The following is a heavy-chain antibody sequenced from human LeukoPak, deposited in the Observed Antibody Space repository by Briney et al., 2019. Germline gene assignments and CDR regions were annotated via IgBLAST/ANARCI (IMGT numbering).Heavy chain of an antibody. J-gene: IGHJ6*03. CDR2: ISAYNGNT. CDR1: GYTFTSYD. V-gene: IGHV1-18*01. Sequence: GASVKVSCKASGYTFTSYDISWVRQAPGQGLEWMGWISAYNGNTNYAQKLQGRVTMTTDTSTSTAYMELRSLRSDDTAVYYCARSEDYDSSGYSYYYYYMDVWGKGTTVTISS. D-gene: IGHD3-22*01. CDR3: ARSEDYDSSGYSYYYYYMDV.